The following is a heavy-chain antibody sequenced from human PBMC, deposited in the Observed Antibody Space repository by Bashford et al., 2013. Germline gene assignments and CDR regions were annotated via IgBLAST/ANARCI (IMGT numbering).Heavy chain of an antibody. Sequence: GSLRLSCTASGFTFSDYYMNWIRQAPGKGLEWISYISSTGSTISYADSVKGRFAISRDSATNSVYLQMNSLRDDDTAVYYCARERWGSYRSLDSWGQGTLVTVSS. D-gene: IGHD1-26*01. J-gene: IGHJ5*01. CDR3: ARERWGSYRSLDS. CDR1: GFTFSDYY. CDR2: ISSTGSTI. V-gene: IGHV3-11*01.